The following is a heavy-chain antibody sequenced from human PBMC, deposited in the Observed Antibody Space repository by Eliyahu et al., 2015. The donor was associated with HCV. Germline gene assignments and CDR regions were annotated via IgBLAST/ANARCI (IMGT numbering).Heavy chain of an antibody. CDR3: ASPFHPTYYEDAFDI. CDR1: GGSFSGYX. CDR2: INHSGST. V-gene: IGHV4-34*01. D-gene: IGHD3-22*01. J-gene: IGHJ3*02. Sequence: QVQLQQWGAGLLKPSETLSLTCAXYGGSFSGYXWSWXRQPPGKGLEWIGEINHSGSTNYNPSLKSRVTISVDTSKNQFSLKLSSVTAADTAVYYCASPFHPTYYEDAFDIWGQGTMVTVSS.